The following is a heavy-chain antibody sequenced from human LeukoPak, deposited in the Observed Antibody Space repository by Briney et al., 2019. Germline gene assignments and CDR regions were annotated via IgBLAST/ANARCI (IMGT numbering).Heavy chain of an antibody. D-gene: IGHD1-1*01. Sequence: GGTLRLSCVASGFIFSDYGIQWVRQAPGKGLEWVAVIAYDGNNTYYGDSVRGRFTISRDNSKKMVYLEMNSLRVEDTAVYYCAKTGMLRRVGYLDVWGKGTAVIVSS. J-gene: IGHJ6*04. CDR1: GFIFSDYG. V-gene: IGHV3-30*18. CDR3: AKTGMLRRVGYLDV. CDR2: IAYDGNNT.